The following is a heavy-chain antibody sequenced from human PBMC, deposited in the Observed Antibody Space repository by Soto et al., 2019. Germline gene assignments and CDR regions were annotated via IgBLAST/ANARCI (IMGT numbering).Heavy chain of an antibody. Sequence: GGSLRLSCAASGFTFSSYWMHWVRQAPGKGLVWVSRINSGGSSTNYADSVKGRFTISRDNAKNTLYLQMNSLRIEDTAVYFCAKGYSGSSRFDDWGQGTLVTVSS. CDR2: INSGGSST. D-gene: IGHD5-12*01. J-gene: IGHJ4*02. CDR1: GFTFSSYW. CDR3: AKGYSGSSRFDD. V-gene: IGHV3-74*01.